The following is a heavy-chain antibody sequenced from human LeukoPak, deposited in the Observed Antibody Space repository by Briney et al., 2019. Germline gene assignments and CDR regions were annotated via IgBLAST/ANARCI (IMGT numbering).Heavy chain of an antibody. CDR1: GGTFSSYA. Sequence: GASVKVSCKASGGTFSSYAISWVRQAPGQGLEWMGGIIPIFGTANYAQKFQGRVTITADESTSTVYMELSSLRSEDTAVYYCARDHRGLNCSSTSCYWTYYYYGMDVWGQGTTVTVSS. D-gene: IGHD2-2*01. V-gene: IGHV1-69*01. J-gene: IGHJ6*02. CDR2: IIPIFGTA. CDR3: ARDHRGLNCSSTSCYWTYYYYGMDV.